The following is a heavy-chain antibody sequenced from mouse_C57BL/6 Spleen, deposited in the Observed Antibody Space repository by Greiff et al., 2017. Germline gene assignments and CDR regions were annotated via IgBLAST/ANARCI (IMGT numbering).Heavy chain of an antibody. CDR1: GFSLTSYG. D-gene: IGHD4-1*01. CDR3: AKHGTSNWRHAMDY. Sequence: VKLVESGPGLVAPSQSLSITCTVSGFSLTSYGVDWVRQPPGQGLEWLGVIWGGGSTNYNSALMSRLSISKDNSKGQVVLKMNSLQTDDTAMYYCAKHGTSNWRHAMDYWGQGTSVTVSS. V-gene: IGHV2-9*01. CDR2: IWGGGST. J-gene: IGHJ4*01.